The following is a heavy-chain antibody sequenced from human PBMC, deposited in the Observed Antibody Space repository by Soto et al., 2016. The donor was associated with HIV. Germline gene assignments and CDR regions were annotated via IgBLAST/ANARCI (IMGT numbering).Heavy chain of an antibody. D-gene: IGHD1-26*01. J-gene: IGHJ5*02. CDR3: TRDSGTYNWLDP. CDR1: GFIFSDCA. Sequence: EVQLVESGGGLVQPGGSLKLSCAVSGFIFSDCAIHWVRQASGKGLEWVGVVRTKAANTATEYAASVKGRFTISRDDSENTAYLQMNNLKTEDTAMYYCTRDSGTYNWLDPWGQGTLVTV. CDR2: VRTKAANTAT. V-gene: IGHV3-73*01.